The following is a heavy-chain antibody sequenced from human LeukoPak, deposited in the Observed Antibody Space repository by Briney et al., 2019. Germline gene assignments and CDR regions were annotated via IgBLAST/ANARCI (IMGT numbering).Heavy chain of an antibody. CDR2: ISGSGGST. V-gene: IGHV3-23*01. CDR1: GFTFSSYA. D-gene: IGHD2-2*01. CDR3: AKLPAVIRTLDY. J-gene: IGHJ4*02. Sequence: GGSLSLSCAASGFTFSSYAMSGVRQPPGKGLEWVSAISGSGGSTFYADSVKGRFTISRDNSKNTLYLQMNSLRAEDTALYYCAKLPAVIRTLDYWGQGTLVTVSS.